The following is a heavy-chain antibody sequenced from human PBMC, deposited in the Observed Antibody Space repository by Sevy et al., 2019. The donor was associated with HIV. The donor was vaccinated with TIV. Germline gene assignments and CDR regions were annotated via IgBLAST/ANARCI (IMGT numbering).Heavy chain of an antibody. CDR1: GFTFSTTW. CDR2: IRGDGIDK. CDR3: AHETFGRFES. Sequence: GGSLRLSCAASGFTFSTTWMNWVRQAPGKGLEWVANIRGDGIDKHYVDSVEGRFTISIDNAKNFLFLQMNSLRVEDTAVYYCAHETFGRFESWGQRTLVTVSS. J-gene: IGHJ4*02. V-gene: IGHV3-7*01. D-gene: IGHD3-16*01.